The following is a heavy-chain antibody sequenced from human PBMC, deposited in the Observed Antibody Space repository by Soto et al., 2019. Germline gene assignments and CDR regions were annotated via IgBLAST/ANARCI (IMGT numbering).Heavy chain of an antibody. CDR1: GGTFNNYA. D-gene: IGHD1-26*01. Sequence: QVELVQSGAEVKKPGSSVKVSCKAAGGTFNNYAVTGLRQAHGQGPEWRGGLFPLFGTTNSAQHFNGRVTITPDKSTSTHYMELTSLRSEDPAVYYCERPIGEGHSGTSGLDYWGQGTLVTVSS. CDR2: LFPLFGTT. J-gene: IGHJ4*02. CDR3: ERPIGEGHSGTSGLDY. V-gene: IGHV1-69*06.